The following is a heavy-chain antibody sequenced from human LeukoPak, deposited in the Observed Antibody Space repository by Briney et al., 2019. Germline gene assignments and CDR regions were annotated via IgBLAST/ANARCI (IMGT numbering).Heavy chain of an antibody. CDR3: ARDIWDAFDI. CDR1: GGSISSSSYY. Sequence: SETLSLTCTVSGGSISSSSYYCGWIRQPPGKGLEWIGSIYYSGSTYYNPSLKSRVTISVDTSKNQFSLKLSSVTAADTAVYYCARDIWDAFDIWGQGTMVTVSS. CDR2: IYYSGST. V-gene: IGHV4-39*07. J-gene: IGHJ3*02.